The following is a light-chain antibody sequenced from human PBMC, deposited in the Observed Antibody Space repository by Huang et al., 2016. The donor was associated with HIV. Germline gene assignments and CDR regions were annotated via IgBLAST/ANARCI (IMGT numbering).Light chain of an antibody. CDR1: QSVATQ. Sequence: EIIMTQFPATLSLSPGERATLSCRASQSVATQSAWYQQNPGQAPRLLIVGASNRATGVPDRFSGSGSGTEFTLTSSSLQSEDFAVYYCQQYNTSPTTFGPGTRVDVK. V-gene: IGKV3-15*01. CDR3: QQYNTSPTT. J-gene: IGKJ3*01. CDR2: GAS.